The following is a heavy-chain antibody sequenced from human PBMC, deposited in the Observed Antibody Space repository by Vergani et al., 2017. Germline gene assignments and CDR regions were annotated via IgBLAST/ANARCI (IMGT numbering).Heavy chain of an antibody. D-gene: IGHD5-12*01. Sequence: QVQLQESGPGLVKPSQTLSLTCTASGGSISSGSYYWSWIRQPAGKGLEWIGRIYTSGSTNYNPSLKSRVTISVDTSKNQFSLKLSSVTAADTAVYYCACQRGYSGYQYYWGQGTLVTVSS. V-gene: IGHV4-61*02. J-gene: IGHJ4*02. CDR3: ACQRGYSGYQYY. CDR2: IYTSGST. CDR1: GGSISSGSYY.